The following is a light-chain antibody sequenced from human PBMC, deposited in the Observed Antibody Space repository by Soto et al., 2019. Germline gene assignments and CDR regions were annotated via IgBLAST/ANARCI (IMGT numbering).Light chain of an antibody. V-gene: IGKV1D-13*01. J-gene: IGKJ4*01. CDR3: QQFYDYPLT. CDR2: DAS. CDR1: QGISTL. Sequence: AIQLTQSPSSLSASVEDRVTITCRGSQGISTLLAWYQHKPGKSPKLLIYDASGLESGVPSRFSGSGFGTAFVLTISSLQPEDFATYYCQQFYDYPLTFGGGTKVEIK.